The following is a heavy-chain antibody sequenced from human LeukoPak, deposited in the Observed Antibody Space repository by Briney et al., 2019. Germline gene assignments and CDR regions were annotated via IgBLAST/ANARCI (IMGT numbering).Heavy chain of an antibody. CDR3: DWSSGLFDY. V-gene: IGHV3-64*01. CDR1: GFTFSDFA. D-gene: IGHD2-2*01. CDR2: ISSNGISP. J-gene: IGHJ4*02. Sequence: GGSLRLSCAASGFTFSDFAMHWLRQAPGKGLEYVSTISSNGISPYYANSVKGRFTISRDNSKNTLYLQMGSLRADDTAVYYCDWSSGLFDYWGQGTLVTVSS.